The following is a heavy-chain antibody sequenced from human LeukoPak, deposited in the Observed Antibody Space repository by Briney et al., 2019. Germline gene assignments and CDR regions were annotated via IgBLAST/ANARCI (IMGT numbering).Heavy chain of an antibody. CDR1: GYSFTSYW. Sequence: GESLKISCKGSGYSFTSYWISWVPQMPGKGLEWMGRIDPSDSYTNYSPSFQGHATITADKSISTAYLQWSSLKASDTAMYYCARTPPLLWFGELLFHTNWFDPWGQGTLVTVSS. V-gene: IGHV5-10-1*01. CDR3: ARTPPLLWFGELLFHTNWFDP. CDR2: IDPSDSYT. D-gene: IGHD3-10*01. J-gene: IGHJ5*02.